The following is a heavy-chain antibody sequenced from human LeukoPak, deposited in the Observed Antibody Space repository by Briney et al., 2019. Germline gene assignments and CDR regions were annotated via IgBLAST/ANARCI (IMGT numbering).Heavy chain of an antibody. V-gene: IGHV4-59*01. Sequence: PSETLSLTCTVSGGSISTYYWSWIRQPPGKGLECIGYIYYSGGTYYNPSLMSRVTISVDTSKNQFSLRLSSVTAADTAVYYCARSTTVTTHLDYWGQGTLVTVSS. J-gene: IGHJ4*02. CDR2: IYYSGGT. D-gene: IGHD4-17*01. CDR1: GGSISTYY. CDR3: ARSTTVTTHLDY.